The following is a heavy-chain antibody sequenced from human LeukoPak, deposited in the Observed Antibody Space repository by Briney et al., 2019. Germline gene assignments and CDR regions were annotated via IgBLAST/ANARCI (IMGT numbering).Heavy chain of an antibody. CDR3: ARNVAGTGDFDY. V-gene: IGHV1-8*03. CDR1: GYTFTDYD. D-gene: IGHD6-19*01. J-gene: IGHJ4*02. Sequence: ASVEVSCKASGYTFTDYDINWVRQATGQGLEWMGWMSPNSGNTGYAQKFQGRVTITRYTSISTAYMELGSLRSEDTAVYYCARNVAGTGDFDYWGQGTLVTVSS. CDR2: MSPNSGNT.